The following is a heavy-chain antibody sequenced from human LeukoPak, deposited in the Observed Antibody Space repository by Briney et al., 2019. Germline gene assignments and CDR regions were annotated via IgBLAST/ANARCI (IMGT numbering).Heavy chain of an antibody. CDR1: GYTFTSYA. CDR3: ARGPSTYYSSSWYYFDY. Sequence: GASVKVSCKASGYTFTSYAMHWVRQAPGQRLEWMGWINAGNGNTKYSQKFQGRVTITRDTSASTAYMELSSLRSEDTAVYYCARGPSTYYSSSWYYFDYWGQGTLVTVSS. CDR2: INAGNGNT. V-gene: IGHV1-3*01. J-gene: IGHJ4*02. D-gene: IGHD6-13*01.